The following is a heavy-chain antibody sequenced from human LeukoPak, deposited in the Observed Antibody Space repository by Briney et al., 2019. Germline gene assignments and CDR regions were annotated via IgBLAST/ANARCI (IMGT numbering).Heavy chain of an antibody. Sequence: GGSLRLSCAASGFTFSSYGMHWVRQAPGKGLEWVAVISYDGSNKYYADSVKGRFTISRDNSKNTLYLQMNSLRAEDTAVYYCAKWEGYCSGGSCYGRFDYWGQGTLVTVSP. CDR3: AKWEGYCSGGSCYGRFDY. CDR2: ISYDGSNK. CDR1: GFTFSSYG. V-gene: IGHV3-30*18. D-gene: IGHD2-15*01. J-gene: IGHJ4*02.